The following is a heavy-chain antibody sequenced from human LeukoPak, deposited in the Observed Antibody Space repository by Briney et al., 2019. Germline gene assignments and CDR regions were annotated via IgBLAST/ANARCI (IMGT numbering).Heavy chain of an antibody. CDR3: ARDLGKIGGNSSPFDY. D-gene: IGHD4-23*01. CDR1: GGSISSSNW. V-gene: IGHV3-7*01. CDR2: IKQDGSEK. Sequence: ETLSLTCAVSGGSISSSNWWSWVRQAPGKGLEWVANIKQDGSEKYFVDSVKGRFTISRDNAKNSLYLQMNSLRAEDTAVYYCARDLGKIGGNSSPFDYWGQGTLVTVSS. J-gene: IGHJ4*02.